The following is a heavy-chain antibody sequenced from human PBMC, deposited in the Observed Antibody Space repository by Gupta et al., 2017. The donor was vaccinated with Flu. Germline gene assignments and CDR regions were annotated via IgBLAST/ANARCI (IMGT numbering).Heavy chain of an antibody. V-gene: IGHV4-61*02. Sequence: QVQLQESGPGLVKPSQTLSLTCTVYGGSISSGSYYWRWLRQPAGKGLEWIGRIYTSGSTNYNPSLKSRVTISVDTSKNQFSLKLSSVTAADTAVYYCAREPPDGDKHNWFDPWGQGTLVTVSS. CDR2: IYTSGST. J-gene: IGHJ5*02. D-gene: IGHD4-17*01. CDR3: AREPPDGDKHNWFDP. CDR1: GGSISSGSYY.